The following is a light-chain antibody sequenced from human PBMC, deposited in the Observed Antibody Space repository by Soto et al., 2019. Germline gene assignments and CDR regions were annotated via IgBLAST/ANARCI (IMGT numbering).Light chain of an antibody. V-gene: IGKV1-39*01. Sequence: DIQMTQSPSFLSASVGDRVTITCRASQSISRYLNWYRHKPGKAPELLIYATSHLQSEVPSRFSGGGAGPDFTLTVSSLQPEDFATYYCQQTYSTPLTCGGGTKVEIK. CDR2: ATS. CDR1: QSISRY. CDR3: QQTYSTPLT. J-gene: IGKJ4*01.